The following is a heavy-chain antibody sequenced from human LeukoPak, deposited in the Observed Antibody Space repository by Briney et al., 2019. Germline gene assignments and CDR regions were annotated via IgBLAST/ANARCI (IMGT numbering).Heavy chain of an antibody. CDR3: ARHQTGGILWWIPTHNWFDP. D-gene: IGHD2-21*01. J-gene: IGHJ5*02. CDR1: GFTFSSYG. CDR2: ISYDGSSK. V-gene: IGHV3-30*03. Sequence: PGGSLRLSCAASGFTFSSYGMHWVRQAPGKGLEWVAVISYDGSSKYYADSVKGRFTISRDNSKNTLYLQMNSLRAEDTAVYYCARHQTGGILWWIPTHNWFDPWGQGTLVTVSS.